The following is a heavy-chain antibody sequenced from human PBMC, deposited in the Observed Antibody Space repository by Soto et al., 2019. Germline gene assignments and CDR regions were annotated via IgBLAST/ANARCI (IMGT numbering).Heavy chain of an antibody. V-gene: IGHV4-30-2*01. J-gene: IGHJ6*02. CDR2: IYHSGSS. D-gene: IGHD3-9*01. CDR1: GGSISSGGYS. CDR3: ARDLMNYDILTGYYYYYGMDV. Sequence: QLQLQESGSGLVKPSQTLSLTCAVSGGSISSGGYSWSWIRQPPGKGLEWIGYIYHSGSSYYNPSLKSRVTISVDRSKNQFSLKLSSVTAADTAVYYCARDLMNYDILTGYYYYYGMDVWGQGTTVTVSS.